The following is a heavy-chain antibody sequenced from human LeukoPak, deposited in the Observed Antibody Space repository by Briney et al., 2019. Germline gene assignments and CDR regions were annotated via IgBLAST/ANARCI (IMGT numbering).Heavy chain of an antibody. CDR2: ISYDGGNE. Sequence: GWSLRLSCAASVFAFSRSAMHWVRPAPAKGLEWVALISYDGGNEYYGDSVKGRFTVSRDNSKHTLYLQMSSLRADDTAVYYCGRAGFGELYPYVDSWGQGTLVTVSS. CDR3: GRAGFGELYPYVDS. V-gene: IGHV3-30*04. CDR1: VFAFSRSA. J-gene: IGHJ4*02. D-gene: IGHD3-16*01.